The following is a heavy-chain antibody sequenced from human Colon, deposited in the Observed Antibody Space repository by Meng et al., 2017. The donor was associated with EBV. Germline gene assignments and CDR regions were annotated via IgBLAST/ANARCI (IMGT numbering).Heavy chain of an antibody. CDR2: IYHSGTT. V-gene: IGHV4-4*02. D-gene: IGHD4-17*01. J-gene: IGHJ4*02. Sequence: VQVPASGPGLVKPSGTLSLTCAVSGDSISNNWVSWVHQPPGKGLEWIGEIYHSGTTNYNPSLRSRVTISVDKSKNQFSLQLTSVTAADTAVYYCARNGDYNPGLYWGQGTLVTVSS. CDR1: GDSISNNW. CDR3: ARNGDYNPGLY.